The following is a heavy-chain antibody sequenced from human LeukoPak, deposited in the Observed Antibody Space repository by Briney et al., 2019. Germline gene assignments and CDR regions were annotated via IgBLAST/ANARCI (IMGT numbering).Heavy chain of an antibody. CDR2: IYHSGST. V-gene: IGHV4-34*01. J-gene: IGHJ4*02. D-gene: IGHD6-13*01. CDR1: GGSFSGYY. Sequence: SETLSLTCAVYGGSFSGYYWSWIRQPPGKGLEWIGSIYHSGSTYYNSSLKSRVTISVDTSKNQFSLKLSSVTAADTAVYYCARDAVVAAAGYWGQGTLVTVSS. CDR3: ARDAVVAAAGY.